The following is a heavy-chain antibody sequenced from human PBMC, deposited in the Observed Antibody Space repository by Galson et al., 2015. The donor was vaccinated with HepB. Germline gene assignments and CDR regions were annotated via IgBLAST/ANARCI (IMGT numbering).Heavy chain of an antibody. D-gene: IGHD3-22*01. CDR1: GFSFFNYW. CDR3: TRSTYDDKRLEY. V-gene: IGHV3-7*01. Sequence: SLRLSCAASGFSFFNYWMSWVRQAPGKGLEWVANIKQVGSEKFYVDSVKGRFTISRDNAKNSLFLQMDSLRAEDTAVYYCTRSTYDDKRLEYWGQGTLVTVSS. CDR2: IKQVGSEK. J-gene: IGHJ4*02.